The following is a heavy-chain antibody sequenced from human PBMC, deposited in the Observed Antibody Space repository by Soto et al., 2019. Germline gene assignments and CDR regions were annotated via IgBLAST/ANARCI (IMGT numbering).Heavy chain of an antibody. CDR1: GFTLSEYG. D-gene: IGHD3-10*01. CDR2: VSGSGDST. CDR3: ATSNYGERD. V-gene: IGHV3-23*01. Sequence: ELQVLESGGGLVQPGGSLRLTCAASGFTLSEYGTSWVRQAPGKGLEWVSFVSGSGDSTYYTDSVKGRFTISRDSSKNTVCLQKNRLRAEDTAVYYFATSNYGERDWGPGTLVPVSS. J-gene: IGHJ4*02.